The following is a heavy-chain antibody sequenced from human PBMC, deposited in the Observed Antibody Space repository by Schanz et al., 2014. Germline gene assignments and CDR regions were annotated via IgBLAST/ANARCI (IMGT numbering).Heavy chain of an antibody. Sequence: QVQLVQSGAEVRKPGASVKVSCKASGYTFTNYYMHWVRQAPGQGLEWMGIISPSGDNTAYAQKFQGRVTITADKSTSTAYMELSNLRSEDTAVYYCARAGQDYSDSSGYATYYFGNWGQGTLVTVSS. J-gene: IGHJ4*02. CDR2: ISPSGDNT. D-gene: IGHD3-22*01. CDR1: GYTFTNYY. CDR3: ARAGQDYSDSSGYATYYFGN. V-gene: IGHV1-46*01.